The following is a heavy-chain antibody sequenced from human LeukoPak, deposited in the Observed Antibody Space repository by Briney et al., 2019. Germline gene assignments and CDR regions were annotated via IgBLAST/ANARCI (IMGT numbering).Heavy chain of an antibody. V-gene: IGHV3-23*01. CDR3: AKDRSSWYYPFDS. D-gene: IGHD3-3*01. CDR2: VSGGGHNT. Sequence: GGSLRLSCAASGFTFTYAWMSWVRQAPGKGLEWVSVVSGGGHNTYYADSVKGRFTMSRDNSKRTVYLQMNSLRAEDTAVYYCAKDRSSWYYPFDSWGQGTLVTVSS. CDR1: GFTFTYAW. J-gene: IGHJ4*02.